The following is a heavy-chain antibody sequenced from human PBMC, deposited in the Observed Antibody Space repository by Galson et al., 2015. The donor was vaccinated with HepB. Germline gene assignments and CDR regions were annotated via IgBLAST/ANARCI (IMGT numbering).Heavy chain of an antibody. D-gene: IGHD3-10*01. J-gene: IGHJ4*02. CDR2: IKSKTDGGTT. V-gene: IGHV3-15*07. CDR3: TTDPARLWFGELILDY. Sequence: SLRLSCAASGFTFSNAWMNWVRQAPGKGLEWVGRIKSKTDGGTTDYAAPVKGRFTISRDDSKNTLYLQMNSLKTEDTAVYYCTTDPARLWFGELILDYWGQGTLVTVSS. CDR1: GFTFSNAW.